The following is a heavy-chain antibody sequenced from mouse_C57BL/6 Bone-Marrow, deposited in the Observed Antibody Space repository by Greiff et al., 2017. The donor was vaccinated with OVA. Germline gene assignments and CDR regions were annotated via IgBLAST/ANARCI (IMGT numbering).Heavy chain of an antibody. CDR1: GFTIKDYY. J-gene: IGHJ3*01. CDR3: TDSGSWFAY. V-gene: IGHV14-1*01. Sequence: VKLLQSGAELVRPGASVKLSCTASGFTIKDYYMHWVKQRPEQGLEWIGTIDPEGGDTEYAPKLPGTATMSADTSNNTAYLHLSSLTSEDTAVYYCTDSGSWFAYWGQGTRVTVSA. CDR2: IDPEGGDT.